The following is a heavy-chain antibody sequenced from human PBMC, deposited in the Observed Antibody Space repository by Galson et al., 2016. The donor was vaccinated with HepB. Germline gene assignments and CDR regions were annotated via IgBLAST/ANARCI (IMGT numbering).Heavy chain of an antibody. CDR1: GGSISRYY. D-gene: IGHD6-25*01. CDR2: IYYSGGI. J-gene: IGHJ4*02. CDR3: ARSARPYGRPFDY. Sequence: LSLTCTVSGGSISRYYWSWIRQPPGKGLEWIGYIYYSGGINYNPSLKSRVTISVDTAKNQFSLKLSSVTAADTAVYYCARSARPYGRPFDYWGQGTLVTVSS. V-gene: IGHV4-59*01.